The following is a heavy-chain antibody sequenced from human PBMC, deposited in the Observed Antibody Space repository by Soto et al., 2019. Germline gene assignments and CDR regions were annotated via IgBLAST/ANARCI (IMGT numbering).Heavy chain of an antibody. Sequence: QLEQSGAEVKKPGESLTISCKGSGYSFAGYWITWVRQMPGKGLEWMGRIDPSDSQTYYSPSFRGHVTISAAKSITTVFLQWSSLRASDTAMYYCARQIYDSDSGPNFQYYFDSWGQGTLVTVSS. CDR2: IDPSDSQT. CDR1: GYSFAGYW. CDR3: ARQIYDSDSGPNFQYYFDS. J-gene: IGHJ4*02. V-gene: IGHV5-10-1*03. D-gene: IGHD3-22*01.